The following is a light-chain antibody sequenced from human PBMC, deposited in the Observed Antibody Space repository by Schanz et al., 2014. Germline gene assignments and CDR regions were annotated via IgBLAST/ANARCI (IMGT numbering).Light chain of an antibody. Sequence: DIQMTQSPATLSASVGDRVSITCRANQTISVWLAWIQLKPGKAPKSLIHKASSLESGVPSRFSGSGSATEFTLTINSLQPDDFASYYCQHYNSYPWTFGQGTKVEIK. V-gene: IGKV1-5*03. CDR2: KAS. CDR3: QHYNSYPWT. CDR1: QTISVW. J-gene: IGKJ1*01.